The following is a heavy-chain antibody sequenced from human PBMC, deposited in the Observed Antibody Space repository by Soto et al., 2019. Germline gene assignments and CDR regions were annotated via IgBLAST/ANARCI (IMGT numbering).Heavy chain of an antibody. CDR2: INSDGSAT. CDR1: GFTFSSYC. D-gene: IGHD5-18*01. Sequence: GGSLRLSCAASGFTFSSYCMHWVRQTAGKGLVWVSQINSDGSATRYTDSVKGRFTISRDNAKNTVYLQMNSLRAEDTAVYYCATLNSFGSDYWGQGTLVTVSS. CDR3: ATLNSFGSDY. J-gene: IGHJ4*02. V-gene: IGHV3-74*01.